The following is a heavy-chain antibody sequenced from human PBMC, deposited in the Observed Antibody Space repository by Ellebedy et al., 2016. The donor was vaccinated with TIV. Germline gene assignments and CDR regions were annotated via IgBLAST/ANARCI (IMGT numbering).Heavy chain of an antibody. D-gene: IGHD2/OR15-2a*01. CDR3: ARGFKYRIHYGMDV. Sequence: SETLSLXXAVYGGSFSGYYWSWIRQPPGKGLEWIGEINHSGSTNYNPSLKSRVTISVDTSKNQFSLKLSSVTAADTAVYYCARGFKYRIHYGMDVWGQGTTVTVSS. CDR2: INHSGST. CDR1: GGSFSGYY. J-gene: IGHJ6*02. V-gene: IGHV4-34*01.